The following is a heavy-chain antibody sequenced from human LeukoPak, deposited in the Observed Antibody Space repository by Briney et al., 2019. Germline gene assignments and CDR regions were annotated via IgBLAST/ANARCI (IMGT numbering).Heavy chain of an antibody. V-gene: IGHV3-30*03. Sequence: GRSLRLSCAASGFTFSNYGMHWVRQAPGKGLEWVAVISYDGSKKYDADSVKGRFTISRDNSKNTLYLQMNSLRAEDTAVYYCARDAEITMVRGALDYWGQGTLVTVSS. J-gene: IGHJ4*02. CDR1: GFTFSNYG. D-gene: IGHD3-10*01. CDR2: ISYDGSKK. CDR3: ARDAEITMVRGALDY.